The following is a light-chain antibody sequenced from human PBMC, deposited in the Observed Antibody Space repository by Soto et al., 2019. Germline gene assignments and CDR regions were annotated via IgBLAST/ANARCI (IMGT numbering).Light chain of an antibody. Sequence: IQMTQSPSTLSASVGDRVTITCRASQSVSHWLAWFQQKPGKAPTILISEASRLESGVPSRFSGSGYGTEFTLPISSLQPDDFATYYCHQYSRYSITFGGGTKVE. CDR1: QSVSHW. J-gene: IGKJ4*01. CDR3: HQYSRYSIT. CDR2: EAS. V-gene: IGKV1-5*03.